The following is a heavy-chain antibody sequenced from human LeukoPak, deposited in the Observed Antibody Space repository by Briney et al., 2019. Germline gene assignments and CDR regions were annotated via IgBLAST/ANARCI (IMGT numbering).Heavy chain of an antibody. CDR2: ISAYNGNT. CDR1: GYTFTSYG. J-gene: IGHJ4*02. D-gene: IGHD3-22*01. Sequence: GASVKVSCKASGYTFTSYGISWVRQAPGQGLEWMGWISAYNGNTNYAQKLQGRVTMTTDTSTSTAYMELRSLRSDDTAVYYCARAIYYYDSSGYYYYWGQGTLVTVSS. V-gene: IGHV1-18*01. CDR3: ARAIYYYDSSGYYYY.